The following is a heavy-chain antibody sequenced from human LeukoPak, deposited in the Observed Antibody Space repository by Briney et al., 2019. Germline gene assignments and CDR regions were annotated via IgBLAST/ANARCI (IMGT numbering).Heavy chain of an antibody. CDR3: ARVDDLDAFDT. D-gene: IGHD2-2*03. J-gene: IGHJ3*02. CDR1: GCTFSSHW. V-gene: IGHV3-74*01. Sequence: PGGSLRLSCAASGCTFSSHWMHWVRQAPGKGLVWVSRINSDGSSISYADSVKGRFTISRDNAKNTLYLQMNSLRAEDTAVYYCARVDDLDAFDTWGQGTMVTVSS. CDR2: INSDGSSI.